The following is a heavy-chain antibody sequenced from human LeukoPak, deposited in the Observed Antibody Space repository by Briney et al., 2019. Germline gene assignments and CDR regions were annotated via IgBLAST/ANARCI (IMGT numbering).Heavy chain of an antibody. Sequence: GGSLRLSCAASGFTFSSYSMNWVRQAPGKGLEWVSYISSSSSTIYYADSVKGRFTISRDNAKNSLYLQMNSLRDEDTAVYYCAKDISGWGAAGTNWYFDLWGRGTLVTVSS. J-gene: IGHJ2*01. D-gene: IGHD6-13*01. V-gene: IGHV3-48*02. CDR1: GFTFSSYS. CDR2: ISSSSSTI. CDR3: AKDISGWGAAGTNWYFDL.